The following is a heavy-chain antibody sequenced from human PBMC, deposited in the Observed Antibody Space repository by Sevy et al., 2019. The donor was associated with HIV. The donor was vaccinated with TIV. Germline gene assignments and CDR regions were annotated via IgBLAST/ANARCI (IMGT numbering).Heavy chain of an antibody. D-gene: IGHD6-13*01. Sequence: GGSLRLSCAASGFTFSSNNMNWVRQAPGKGLEWVFSISSSSTYIYYADSVQGRFTISRDNAKNSLFLQMNSLRAEDTAVYHCARDFGPGIAAAPDLWGRGTLVTVSS. J-gene: IGHJ2*01. V-gene: IGHV3-21*01. CDR1: GFTFSSNN. CDR3: ARDFGPGIAAAPDL. CDR2: ISSSSTYI.